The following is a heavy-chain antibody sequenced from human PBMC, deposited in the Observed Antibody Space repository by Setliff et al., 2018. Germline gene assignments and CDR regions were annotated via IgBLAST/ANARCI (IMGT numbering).Heavy chain of an antibody. CDR3: ARVVGIPGRELHNYFDY. Sequence: SETLSLTCDVYDGAFSTYYWTWIRQPPGKGLEWIGEMHQSGRTKFNPSLKSRVTMSVDPSKNHFSLKVTSVTVADTAVYYCARVVGIPGRELHNYFDYWGRGILVTVSS. D-gene: IGHD1-26*01. CDR1: DGAFSTYY. V-gene: IGHV4-34*01. CDR2: MHQSGRT. J-gene: IGHJ4*02.